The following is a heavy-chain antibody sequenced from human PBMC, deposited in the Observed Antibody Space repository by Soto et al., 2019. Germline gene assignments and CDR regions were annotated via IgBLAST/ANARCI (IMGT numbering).Heavy chain of an antibody. CDR3: ARCIQGDYYYGMDV. Sequence: QAQLVQSGAEVRKPGASVKVSCKASGYTFYSHSISWVRQAPGQGLEWMGRINADYGNTQYAQKSRGRVTMTTDTSTTTVYMELTNLRSEDTAVYYCARCIQGDYYYGMDVWGQGTTVTISS. CDR1: GYTFYSHS. J-gene: IGHJ6*02. D-gene: IGHD5-18*01. CDR2: INADYGNT. V-gene: IGHV1-18*01.